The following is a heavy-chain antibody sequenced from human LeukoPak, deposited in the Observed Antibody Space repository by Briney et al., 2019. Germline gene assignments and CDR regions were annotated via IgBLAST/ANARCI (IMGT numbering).Heavy chain of an antibody. Sequence: GGSLRLSCAASGFTFSSFGMHWVRQAPGKGLEWVAVIWHDGSNKDYADSVKGRLAISRDNSENTLYLEMNSLRAEDTAVYYCARDRWTHTYYFDYWGQGTLVTVSS. CDR1: GFTFSSFG. CDR3: ARDRWTHTYYFDY. D-gene: IGHD5-18*01. CDR2: IWHDGSNK. V-gene: IGHV3-33*01. J-gene: IGHJ4*02.